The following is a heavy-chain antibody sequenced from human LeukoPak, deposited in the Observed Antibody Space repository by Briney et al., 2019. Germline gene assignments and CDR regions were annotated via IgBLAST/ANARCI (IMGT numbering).Heavy chain of an antibody. CDR2: IFHTGST. CDR1: GDSISSGNY. V-gene: IGHV4-38-2*02. CDR3: ARQSSYYDSSGRIPYAFDI. Sequence: SETLSLTCTVSGDSISSGNYWGWIRQPPGKGLEWIGSIFHTGSTYYNLSLKSRVTISVDTSKNQFSLRLSSVTAADTAVYYCARQSSYYDSSGRIPYAFDIWGQGTMVTVSS. D-gene: IGHD3-22*01. J-gene: IGHJ3*02.